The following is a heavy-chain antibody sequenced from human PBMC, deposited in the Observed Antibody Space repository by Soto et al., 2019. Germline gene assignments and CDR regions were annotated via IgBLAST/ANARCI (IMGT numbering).Heavy chain of an antibody. CDR3: ARGNVVAIDY. V-gene: IGHV4-30-2*01. Sequence: PSDTLSVTCAVSGGSISSGGYSWSWIRQPPGKGLEWIGYIYHSGSTYYNPSLKSRVTISVDRSKNQFSLKLSSVTAADTAVYYCARGNVVAIDYWGQGTLVTVSS. D-gene: IGHD2-21*01. CDR1: GGSISSGGYS. J-gene: IGHJ4*02. CDR2: IYHSGST.